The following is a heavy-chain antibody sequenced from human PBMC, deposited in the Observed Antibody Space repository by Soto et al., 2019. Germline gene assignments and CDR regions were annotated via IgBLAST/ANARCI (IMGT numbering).Heavy chain of an antibody. V-gene: IGHV1-58*01. CDR3: ASHDAFDI. J-gene: IGHJ3*02. Sequence: GASVKVSCKASGFTFTSSAVHWVRQARGQRLEWIGWIVVGSGNTNYAQKFQERVTITRDMSTSTAYMELSSLRSEDTAVYYCASHDAFDIWGQGTMVTVSS. CDR2: IVVGSGNT. CDR1: GFTFTSSA.